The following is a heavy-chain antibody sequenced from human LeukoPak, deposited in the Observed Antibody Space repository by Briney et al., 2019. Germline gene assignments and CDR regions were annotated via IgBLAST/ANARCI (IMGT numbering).Heavy chain of an antibody. V-gene: IGHV3-23*01. CDR3: EKGSRGNYDY. J-gene: IGHJ4*02. D-gene: IGHD1-26*01. Sequence: GGSLRLSCAASGFAFNSYAMTWVRQAPEKGLEWVSSIIDSGISTYYGDSVKGRFTISRDNSKNTLYLQMNSLRAEDTAVYYCEKGSRGNYDYWGQGTLVTVSS. CDR1: GFAFNSYA. CDR2: IIDSGIST.